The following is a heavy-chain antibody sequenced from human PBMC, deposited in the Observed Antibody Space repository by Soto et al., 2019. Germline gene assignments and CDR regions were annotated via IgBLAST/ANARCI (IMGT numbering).Heavy chain of an antibody. J-gene: IGHJ4*02. CDR2: ILSDGSNK. CDR1: GFTLSSHA. V-gene: IGHV3-30-3*01. D-gene: IGHD1-26*01. CDR3: ARDDEGGSDCDLGY. Sequence: QVQLVESGGGVVQPGRSLRLSCAVSGFTLSSHAMHWVRQAPGKGLEWVALILSDGSNKYYADSVKGRFTTSRDNSXNRVYLQMNSLSVEDTAVYYCARDDEGGSDCDLGYWGQGALVTVSS.